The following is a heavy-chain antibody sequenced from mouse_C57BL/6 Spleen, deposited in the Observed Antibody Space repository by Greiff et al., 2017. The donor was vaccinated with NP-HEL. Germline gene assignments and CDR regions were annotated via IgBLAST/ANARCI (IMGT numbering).Heavy chain of an antibody. Sequence: QVQLKESGAELVKPGASVKISCKASGYAFSSYWMNWVKQRPGKGLEWIGQIYPGDGDTNYNGKFKGKATLTADKSSSTAYMQLSSLTSEDSAVYFCARYSNYVGYFDVWGTGTTVTVSS. V-gene: IGHV1-80*01. CDR1: GYAFSSYW. CDR2: IYPGDGDT. D-gene: IGHD2-5*01. J-gene: IGHJ1*03. CDR3: ARYSNYVGYFDV.